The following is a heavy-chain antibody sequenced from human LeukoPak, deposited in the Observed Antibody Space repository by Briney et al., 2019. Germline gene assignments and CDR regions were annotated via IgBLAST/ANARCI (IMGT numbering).Heavy chain of an antibody. CDR3: ARDGLNSGSYRAPFDY. CDR2: IWYDGSNK. Sequence: GRSLRLSCAASGFTFSSYGMHWVRQAPGKGLEWVAVIWYDGSNKYYADSVKGRFTISRDNSKNSLYLQMNSLRAEDTAVYYCARDGLNSGSYRAPFDYWGQGTLVTVSS. V-gene: IGHV3-33*01. CDR1: GFTFSSYG. J-gene: IGHJ4*02. D-gene: IGHD1-26*01.